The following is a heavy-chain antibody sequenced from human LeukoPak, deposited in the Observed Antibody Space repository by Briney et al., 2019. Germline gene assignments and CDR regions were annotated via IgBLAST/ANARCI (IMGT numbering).Heavy chain of an antibody. D-gene: IGHD5-24*01. CDR1: GGTFSSYA. CDR3: ARVCRDGYLMDY. Sequence: ASVKVSCKASGGTFSSYAISWVRQAPGQGLEWMGGIIPIFGTANYAQKFQGRVTITTDESTSTAYMELRSLRSEDTAVYYCARVCRDGYLMDYWGQGTLVTVSS. J-gene: IGHJ4*02. V-gene: IGHV1-69*05. CDR2: IIPIFGTA.